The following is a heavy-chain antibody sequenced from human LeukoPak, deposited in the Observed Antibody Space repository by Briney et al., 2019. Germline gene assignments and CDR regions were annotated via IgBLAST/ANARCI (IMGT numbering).Heavy chain of an antibody. J-gene: IGHJ4*02. CDR1: DGSMGTYC. Sequence: SETLPLTCSVSDGSMGTYCWGWIRQPPGKGLEWIGYIYYSGSTTYNPSLKSRVTVSVDTSKNQFSLKLTSMTAADTAVYYCARGRLGRQHASFFDSWGQGTLVTVSS. CDR2: IYYSGST. CDR3: ARGRLGRQHASFFDS. D-gene: IGHD2-2*01. V-gene: IGHV4-59*08.